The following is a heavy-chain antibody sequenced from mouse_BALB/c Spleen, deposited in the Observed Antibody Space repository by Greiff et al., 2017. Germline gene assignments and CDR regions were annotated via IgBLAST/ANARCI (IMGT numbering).Heavy chain of an antibody. CDR2: IYPGSGNT. J-gene: IGHJ3*01. Sequence: QVQLQQSGAELARPGASVKLSCKASGYTFTDYYINWVKQRTGQGLEWIGEIYPGSGNTYYNEKFKGKATLTADKSSSTAYMQLSSLTSEDSAVYFCARSGITTATPQVYWGQGTLVTVSA. CDR1: GYTFTDYY. CDR3: ARSGITTATPQVY. V-gene: IGHV1-77*01. D-gene: IGHD1-2*01.